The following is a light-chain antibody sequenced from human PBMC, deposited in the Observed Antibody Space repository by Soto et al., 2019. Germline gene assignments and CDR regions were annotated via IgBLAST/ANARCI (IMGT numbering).Light chain of an antibody. V-gene: IGKV3-15*01. CDR3: QQYNNWPPAYT. CDR2: GAS. Sequence: EIVMTQSPATLSVSPGERATLSYRASQSFSSNLAWYQQKPGQAPRLLIYGASTRSTGIPARFSGSGSGTEFTLTISSLQSEDFAVYYCQQYNNWPPAYTFGQGTKLEIK. J-gene: IGKJ2*01. CDR1: QSFSSN.